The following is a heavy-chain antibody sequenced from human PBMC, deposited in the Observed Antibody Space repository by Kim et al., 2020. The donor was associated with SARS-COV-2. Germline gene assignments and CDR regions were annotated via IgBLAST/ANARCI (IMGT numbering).Heavy chain of an antibody. J-gene: IGHJ6*02. CDR1: GSTFNINA. CDR2: TSTDGNTK. Sequence: GGSLRLSCAASGSTFNINAIHWVRQAPGKGLEWVGVTSTDGNTKYYGASVKGRFAISRDNAKATVYLEMNSLRVEDTAVYYCVRAHCTYTRCDLSYYAVDAWGQGTTVTVSS. V-gene: IGHV3-30*07. D-gene: IGHD3-16*01. CDR3: VRAHCTYTRCDLSYYAVDA.